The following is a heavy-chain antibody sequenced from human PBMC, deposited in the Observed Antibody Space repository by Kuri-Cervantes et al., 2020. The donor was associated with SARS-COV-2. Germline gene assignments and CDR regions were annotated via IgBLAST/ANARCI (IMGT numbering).Heavy chain of an antibody. CDR2: ISSDGKTM. V-gene: IGHV3-30*03. CDR1: KFNFIRYA. CDR3: ARDPDYRVVYYYHGMDV. Sequence: GGSLRLSCAATKFNFIRYAIHWVRQAPGKGLEWVAVISSDGKTMYYADSVKGRVTISRDNSENTVHLQMSSLRPEDTALYFCARDPDYRVVYYYHGMDVRGQGTTVTVSS. D-gene: IGHD3-3*01. J-gene: IGHJ6*02.